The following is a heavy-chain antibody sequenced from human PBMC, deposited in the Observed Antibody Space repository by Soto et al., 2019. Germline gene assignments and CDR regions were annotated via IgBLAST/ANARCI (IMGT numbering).Heavy chain of an antibody. J-gene: IGHJ4*02. D-gene: IGHD6-25*01. Sequence: GGSLRLSCAASGFTFSLYWMSWVRQAPGKGLEWLANIKQDGSETYYVDSVKGRFTTSRDNAKNSLYLQMDNLRVEDTAVYYCASHRALGGSKYFDYWGQGTLVTVSS. V-gene: IGHV3-7*01. CDR2: IKQDGSET. CDR1: GFTFSLYW. CDR3: ASHRALGGSKYFDY.